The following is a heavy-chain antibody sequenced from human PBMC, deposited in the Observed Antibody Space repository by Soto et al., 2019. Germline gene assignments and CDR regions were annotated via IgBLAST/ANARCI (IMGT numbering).Heavy chain of an antibody. CDR3: ARHPMGVTPDY. J-gene: IGHJ4*02. Sequence: PGESLKISCKGSGYSFTNNWIGWVRQMPGKGLEWMGVIYPGDSDTRYSPSFQGQVTISADKSTNTAYVQWSSLKASDTAIYYCARHPMGVTPDYWGQGTLVTVSS. D-gene: IGHD3-10*01. V-gene: IGHV5-51*01. CDR2: IYPGDSDT. CDR1: GYSFTNNW.